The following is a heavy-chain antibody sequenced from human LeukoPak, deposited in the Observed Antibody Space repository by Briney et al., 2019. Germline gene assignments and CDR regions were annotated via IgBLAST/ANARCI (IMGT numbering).Heavy chain of an antibody. CDR1: GGSISCDSYY. CDR2: IYYRGST. V-gene: IGHV4-39*01. CDR3: ARQEDVRVIVPRGVIITPPSFDP. Sequence: KPTQTLSLTCTVSGGSISCDSYYSVLLPPPPRKTLDWIGRIYYRGSTHYNPSLKSRVTISVDTSKNQFSLKLTSVTAADTAIYYCARQEDVRVIVPRGVIITPPSFDPWGPGTLVTVSS. J-gene: IGHJ5*02. D-gene: IGHD3-10*01.